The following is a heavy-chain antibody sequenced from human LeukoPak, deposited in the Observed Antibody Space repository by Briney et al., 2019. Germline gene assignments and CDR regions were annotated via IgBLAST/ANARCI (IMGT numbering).Heavy chain of an antibody. V-gene: IGHV3-7*01. D-gene: IGHD5-24*01. J-gene: IGHJ6*03. CDR1: GFSFETYW. CDR3: ARAETMDV. CDR2: IKEDGSEK. Sequence: GGSLRLSCVALGFSFETYWMSWVRQAPGKGPEWVANIKEDGSEKHYAGSVRGRFTISRDNADNSLHLQMNSLRPEDMAVYYCARAETMDVWGKGTTVTGSS.